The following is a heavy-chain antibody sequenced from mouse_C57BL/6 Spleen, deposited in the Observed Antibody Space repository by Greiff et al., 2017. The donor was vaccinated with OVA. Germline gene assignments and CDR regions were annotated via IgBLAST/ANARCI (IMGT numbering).Heavy chain of an antibody. CDR2: IYPRSGNT. CDR3: AREEDVDYEGAWFAY. V-gene: IGHV1-81*01. J-gene: IGHJ3*01. CDR1: GYTFTSYG. D-gene: IGHD2-4*01. Sequence: QVQLQQSGAELARPGASVKLSCKASGYTFTSYGISWVKQRTGQGLEWIGEIYPRSGNTYYNEKFKGKATLTADKSSSTAYMELRSLTSEDSAVYFCAREEDVDYEGAWFAYWGQGTLVTVSA.